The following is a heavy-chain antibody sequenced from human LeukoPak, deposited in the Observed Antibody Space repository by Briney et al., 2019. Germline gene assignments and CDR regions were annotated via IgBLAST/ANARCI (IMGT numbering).Heavy chain of an antibody. CDR2: INPNSGGS. V-gene: IGHV1-2*02. Sequence: ASVKVSCKASGHTFTGYYIHWVRQAPGQGLEWMGWINPNSGGSNYAQKFQGRVTMTSDTSISTAYMELSRLRSDDTAVYYCTRSDTRFLEWLSPGYFDLWGRGTLVTVSS. CDR1: GHTFTGYY. D-gene: IGHD3-3*01. J-gene: IGHJ2*01. CDR3: TRSDTRFLEWLSPGYFDL.